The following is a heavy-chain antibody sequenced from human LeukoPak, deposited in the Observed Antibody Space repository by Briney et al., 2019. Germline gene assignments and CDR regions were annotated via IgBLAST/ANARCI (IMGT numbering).Heavy chain of an antibody. CDR3: ARVGYQLLYFDY. J-gene: IGHJ4*02. D-gene: IGHD2-2*01. Sequence: SETLSLTCTVSGGSISSGDYYWSWMRQPPGKGLEWIGYTYYSGSTYYNPSLKSRVTISVDTSKNQFSLKLSSVTAADTAVYYCARVGYQLLYFDYWGQGTLVTVSS. V-gene: IGHV4-30-4*01. CDR2: TYYSGST. CDR1: GGSISSGDYY.